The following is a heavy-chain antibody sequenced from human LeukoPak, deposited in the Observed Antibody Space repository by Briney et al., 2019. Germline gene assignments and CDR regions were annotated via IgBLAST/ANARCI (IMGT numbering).Heavy chain of an antibody. CDR3: ARAPRDILTGYPMGY. CDR1: GYTFTSYY. J-gene: IGHJ4*02. CDR2: INPSGGST. Sequence: ASVKVSCKASGYTFTSYYMHWVRQAPGQGLEWMGIINPSGGSTSYAQKFQGRVTMTRDMSTSTVYMELSSLRSEDTAVYYCARAPRDILTGYPMGYWGQGTLVTVSS. D-gene: IGHD3-9*01. V-gene: IGHV1-46*01.